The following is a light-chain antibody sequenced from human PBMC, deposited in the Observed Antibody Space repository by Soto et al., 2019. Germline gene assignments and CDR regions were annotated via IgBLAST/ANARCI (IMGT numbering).Light chain of an antibody. J-gene: IGLJ3*02. V-gene: IGLV2-8*01. Sequence: QSALTQPPSASGSPGQSVTISCTETSSDVGAYKYDSWYQQYPGKAPKLMIYEVTKRPSGVPDRFSGSKSGNTASLTVSGLQAEDEADYYCTSYVGNDIWVFGGGTKLTVL. CDR1: SSDVGAYKY. CDR2: EVT. CDR3: TSYVGNDIWV.